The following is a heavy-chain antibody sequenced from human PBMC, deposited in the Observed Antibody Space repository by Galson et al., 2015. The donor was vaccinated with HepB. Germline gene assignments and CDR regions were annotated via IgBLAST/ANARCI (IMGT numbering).Heavy chain of an antibody. Sequence: SVKVSCKASGYTFTNYGINWVRQAPGQGLEWMGWISTHSGYTNYAQNLQGRVTMTTDTSTTTAYMELRSLRSDDTAVYYCARVGDIAVAGTIDYWGQGTLVTVSS. J-gene: IGHJ4*02. CDR1: GYTFTNYG. V-gene: IGHV1-18*01. D-gene: IGHD6-19*01. CDR3: ARVGDIAVAGTIDY. CDR2: ISTHSGYT.